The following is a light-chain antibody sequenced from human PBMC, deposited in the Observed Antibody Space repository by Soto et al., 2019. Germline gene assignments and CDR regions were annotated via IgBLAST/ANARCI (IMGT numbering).Light chain of an antibody. CDR3: DSYTSGSSYV. CDR2: DVS. V-gene: IGLV2-14*01. CDR1: SSDVGGYNY. Sequence: QSALTQPASVSGSPGQSITISCTGTSSDVGGYNYVSWYQQHPGKAPKLMIYDVSYRPSGVSDRFSGSKSGNTASLTISGLHFEDGADYYCDSYTSGSSYVFGTGTKVTAL. J-gene: IGLJ1*01.